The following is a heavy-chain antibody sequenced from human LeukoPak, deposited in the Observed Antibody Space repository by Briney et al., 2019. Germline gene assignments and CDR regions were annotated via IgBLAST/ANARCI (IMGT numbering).Heavy chain of an antibody. Sequence: PGGSLRLSCGASGFTFSSYEMNWVRQAPGKGLEWVSCISSSGSTIYHADSVKGRFTISRDNAKNSLYLQMNSLRVEDTAVYYCARDLWSGYWRGYFDFWGQGTLVTVSS. CDR3: ARDLWSGYWRGYFDF. J-gene: IGHJ4*02. D-gene: IGHD3-3*01. CDR2: ISSSGSTI. V-gene: IGHV3-48*03. CDR1: GFTFSSYE.